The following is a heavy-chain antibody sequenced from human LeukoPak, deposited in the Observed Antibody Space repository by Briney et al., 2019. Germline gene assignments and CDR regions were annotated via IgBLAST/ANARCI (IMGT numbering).Heavy chain of an antibody. D-gene: IGHD2-2*01. Sequence: GGSLRLSCAASGNYWMHWVRQAPGKGLVWVSHVNSDGSWTSHADSVKGRFTISKDNAKNTVYLQMNNLRTEDTAVYYCVSFYETNWGRGTLVTVS. CDR2: VNSDGSWT. J-gene: IGHJ4*02. CDR3: VSFYETN. CDR1: GNYW. V-gene: IGHV3-74*01.